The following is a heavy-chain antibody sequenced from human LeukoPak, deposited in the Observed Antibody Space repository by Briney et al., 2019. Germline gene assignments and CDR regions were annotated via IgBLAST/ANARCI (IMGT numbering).Heavy chain of an antibody. J-gene: IGHJ5*02. CDR2: ISTSSSTI. CDR3: ARGPPLFDP. V-gene: IGHV3-48*01. CDR1: GFTFSDYD. Sequence: GGSLRLSCAASGFTFSDYDMTWVRQAPGKGLEWVSYISTSSSTIYYADSVKGRFTISRDNAKNSLYLQMNSLRAEDTAVYYCARGPPLFDPWGQGTLVTVSS.